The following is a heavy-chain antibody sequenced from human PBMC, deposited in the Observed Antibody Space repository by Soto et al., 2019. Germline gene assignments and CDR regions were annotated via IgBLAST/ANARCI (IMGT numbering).Heavy chain of an antibody. J-gene: IGHJ6*03. CDR2: IWYDGSNK. Sequence: GGSLRLSCAASGFTFSSYGMHWVRQAPGKGLEWVAVIWYDGSNKYYADSVKGRFTISRDNSKNTLYLQMNSLRAEDTAVYYCAREREYSGYDYIYYYYYMDVWGKGTTVTVSS. CDR1: GFTFSSYG. D-gene: IGHD5-12*01. CDR3: AREREYSGYDYIYYYYYMDV. V-gene: IGHV3-33*01.